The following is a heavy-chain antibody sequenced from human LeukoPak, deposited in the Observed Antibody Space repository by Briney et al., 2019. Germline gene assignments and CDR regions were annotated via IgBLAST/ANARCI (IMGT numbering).Heavy chain of an antibody. Sequence: SSETLSLTCTVSGGSISSYYWSWIRQPPGKGLEWIGYIYYSGSTNYNPSLKSRVTISVDTSKNQFSLKLSSVTAADTAVYYCARDHRIAVAGTGGFDYWGQGTLVTVS. CDR3: ARDHRIAVAGTGGFDY. CDR1: GGSISSYY. CDR2: IYYSGST. V-gene: IGHV4-59*01. D-gene: IGHD6-19*01. J-gene: IGHJ4*02.